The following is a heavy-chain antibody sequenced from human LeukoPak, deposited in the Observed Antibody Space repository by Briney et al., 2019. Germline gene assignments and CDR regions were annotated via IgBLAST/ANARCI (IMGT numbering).Heavy chain of an antibody. Sequence: SETLSLTCTVSGGSISSYYWCWSRQRPRKGLGWIGYIYYSGSTNYNPSLKSRVTISVDTSKNQFSLKLSSVTAADTAVYYCARAFEEFDYYYYYGMDVWGQGTTVTVSS. CDR2: IYYSGST. J-gene: IGHJ6*02. CDR3: ARAFEEFDYYYYYGMDV. CDR1: GGSISSYY. D-gene: IGHD3-10*01. V-gene: IGHV4-59*01.